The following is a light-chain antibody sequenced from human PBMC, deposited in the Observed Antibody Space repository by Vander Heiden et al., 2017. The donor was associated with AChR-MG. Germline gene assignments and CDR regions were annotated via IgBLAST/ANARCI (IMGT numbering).Light chain of an antibody. CDR1: QSVSSSY. J-gene: IGKJ4*01. CDR2: GAA. Sequence: EIVLTQSPGTLSLSPGDRATLSCRASQSVSSSYLAWYQQKPGQAPRLLIYGAASRATGIPDRFSGSGYGTDFTLTISRLEPEDFAVYYCQQHCRSPLLTFGGGTKVEIK. V-gene: IGKV3-20*01. CDR3: QQHCRSPLLT.